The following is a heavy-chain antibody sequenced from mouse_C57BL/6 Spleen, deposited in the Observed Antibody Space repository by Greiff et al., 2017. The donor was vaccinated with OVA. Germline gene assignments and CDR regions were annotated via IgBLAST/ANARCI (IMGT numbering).Heavy chain of an antibody. J-gene: IGHJ1*03. Sequence: QVQLKQPGAELVMPGASVKLSCKASGYTFTSYWMHWVKQRPGQGLEWIGEIDPSDSYTNYNQKFKGKSTLTVDKSSSTAYMQLSRLTSEDSAVYYCARSGGYCPHWYFDVWGKGTTVTVAS. D-gene: IGHD2-3*01. V-gene: IGHV1-69*01. CDR1: GYTFTSYW. CDR2: IDPSDSYT. CDR3: ARSGGYCPHWYFDV.